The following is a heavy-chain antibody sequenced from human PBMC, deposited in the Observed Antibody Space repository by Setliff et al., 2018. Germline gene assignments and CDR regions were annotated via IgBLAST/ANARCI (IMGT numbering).Heavy chain of an antibody. Sequence: SETLSLTCAVYGGSFSGYYWSWIRQPPGKGLEWIGEINHSGSTNYNPSLKSRVTISVDTSKNQFSLKLSSVTAADTAVYYCARVRRVVIAYYYYMDVWGKGTAVTVSS. CDR3: ARVRRVVIAYYYYMDV. J-gene: IGHJ6*03. V-gene: IGHV4-34*01. CDR1: GGSFSGYY. D-gene: IGHD2-21*01. CDR2: INHSGST.